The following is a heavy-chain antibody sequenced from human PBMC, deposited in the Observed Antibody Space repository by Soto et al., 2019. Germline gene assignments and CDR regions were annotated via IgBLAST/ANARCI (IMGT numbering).Heavy chain of an antibody. CDR1: GFTFSSYS. CDR3: ARDHDGITFGGVIVDY. Sequence: GGSLRLSCAASGFTFSSYSMNWVRQAPGKGLEWVSSISSSSSYIYYADSVKGRFTISRDNAKNSLYLQMNSLRAEDTAVYYCARDHDGITFGGVIVDYWGQGTLVTVSS. CDR2: ISSSSSYI. V-gene: IGHV3-21*01. D-gene: IGHD3-16*02. J-gene: IGHJ4*02.